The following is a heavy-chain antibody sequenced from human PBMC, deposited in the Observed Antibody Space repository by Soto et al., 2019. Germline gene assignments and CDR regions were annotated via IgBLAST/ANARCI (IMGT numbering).Heavy chain of an antibody. CDR2: ISGSGVSP. V-gene: IGHV3-23*01. J-gene: IGHJ4*02. D-gene: IGHD5-18*01. CDR1: GFTFSSYA. CDR3: AKERDSSLYYFDF. Sequence: GGSLSLSCAASGFTFSSYAMSWVRQAPGKGLEWVSIISGSGVSPIYADSVKGRSTIPRDNSKDTLYLQMSSLRAEDTAVYYCAKERDSSLYYFDFWGQGTLVTVSS.